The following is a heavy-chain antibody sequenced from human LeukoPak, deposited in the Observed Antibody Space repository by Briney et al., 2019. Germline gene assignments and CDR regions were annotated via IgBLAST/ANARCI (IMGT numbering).Heavy chain of an antibody. Sequence: GGSLRLSCAASGFTFSGYAMRWVRQAPGKGLEWVSSISDSGVSTWYADSVKGRFTISRDNSKNRLYVQMNSLRAEDTAVYYCAKDRRVTPLYNFVYWGQGTLVTVSS. CDR2: ISDSGVST. CDR1: GFTFSGYA. V-gene: IGHV3-23*01. J-gene: IGHJ4*02. CDR3: AKDRRVTPLYNFVY. D-gene: IGHD2-21*02.